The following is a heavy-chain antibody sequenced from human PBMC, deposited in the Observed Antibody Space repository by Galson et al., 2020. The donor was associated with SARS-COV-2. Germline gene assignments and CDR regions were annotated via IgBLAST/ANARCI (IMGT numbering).Heavy chain of an antibody. J-gene: IGHJ4*02. CDR3: AREVSSGYYYDFDY. D-gene: IGHD6-19*01. CDR1: GIPFRSYW. Sequence: ALHGESLKISCAASGIPFRSYWMHWVRQAPGKGLVWVSRINSDGSRTDYADSVKGRFTIFRDNARNILPLQMNSLRAGDTAIYYCAREVSSGYYYDFDYWGQGTSVTVSS. V-gene: IGHV3-74*01. CDR2: INSDGSRT.